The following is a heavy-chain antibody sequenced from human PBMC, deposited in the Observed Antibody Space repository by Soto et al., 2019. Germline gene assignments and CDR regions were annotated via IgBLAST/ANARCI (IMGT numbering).Heavy chain of an antibody. J-gene: IGHJ4*02. V-gene: IGHV4-31*03. CDR3: ARDRGDFWSGYYRRYFDY. Sequence: QVQLQESGPGLVKPSQTLSLTCTVSGGSISSGGYYWSLIRQHPGKGLEWIGYIYYSGSTYYNPSLKSRVTISVDTSKNQFSLKLSSVTAADTAVYYCARDRGDFWSGYYRRYFDYWGQGTLVTVSS. CDR1: GGSISSGGYY. CDR2: IYYSGST. D-gene: IGHD3-3*01.